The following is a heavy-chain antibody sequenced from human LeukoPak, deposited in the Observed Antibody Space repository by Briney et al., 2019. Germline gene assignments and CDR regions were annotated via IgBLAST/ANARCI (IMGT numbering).Heavy chain of an antibody. CDR2: INKDGSEE. D-gene: IGHD1-1*01. CDR1: EFMFSDYW. CDR3: ATYDNWVAGDV. J-gene: IGHJ6*02. V-gene: IGHV3-7*01. Sequence: GGSLRLSCAASEFMFSDYWMSWVRQAPGKGPEWVASINKDGSEEYYADSVKGRFTVSRDNAKNSLFLQMNNLRVEDTAIYYCATYDNWVAGDVWGQGTTVFVSS.